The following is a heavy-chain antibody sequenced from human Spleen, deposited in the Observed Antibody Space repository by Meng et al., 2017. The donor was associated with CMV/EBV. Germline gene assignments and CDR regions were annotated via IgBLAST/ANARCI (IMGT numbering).Heavy chain of an antibody. D-gene: IGHD4-11*01. CDR1: GFTFSTYS. CDR2: ISYDGSNK. Sequence: GESLKISCAASGFTFSTYSMHWVRQAPGKGLEWVAVISYDGSNKYYADSVKGRVTISRDNSKNTLYLQMNSLRAEDTALYYCARDMGPYSDYLYYFDYWGQGTLVTVSS. CDR3: ARDMGPYSDYLYYFDY. V-gene: IGHV3-30-3*01. J-gene: IGHJ4*02.